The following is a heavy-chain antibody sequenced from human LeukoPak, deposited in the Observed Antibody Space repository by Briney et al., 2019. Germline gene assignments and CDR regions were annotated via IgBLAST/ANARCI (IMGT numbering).Heavy chain of an antibody. V-gene: IGHV4-4*09. D-gene: IGHD6-13*01. CDR3: ARSSWYLNWFDP. J-gene: IGHJ5*02. CDR2: IYTSGST. CDR1: GGSISSYY. Sequence: PSETLSLTCTVSGGSISSYYWSWIRQPPGKGLEWIGYIYTSGSTNYNPSLKSRVTMSVDTSKNQFSLKLSSVTAADTAVYYCARSSWYLNWFDPWGQGTLVTVSS.